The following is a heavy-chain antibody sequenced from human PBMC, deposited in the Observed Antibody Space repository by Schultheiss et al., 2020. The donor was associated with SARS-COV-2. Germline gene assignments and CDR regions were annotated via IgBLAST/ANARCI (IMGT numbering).Heavy chain of an antibody. V-gene: IGHV4-30-2*01. CDR3: ARARRALDY. J-gene: IGHJ4*02. Sequence: LRLSCAVSGGSISSGGYSWSWIRQPPGKGLEWIGYIYHSGSTNYNPSLKSRVTISVDTSKNQFSLKLSSVTAADTAVYYCARARRALDYWGQGTLVTVSS. CDR2: IYHSGST. CDR1: GGSISSGGYS.